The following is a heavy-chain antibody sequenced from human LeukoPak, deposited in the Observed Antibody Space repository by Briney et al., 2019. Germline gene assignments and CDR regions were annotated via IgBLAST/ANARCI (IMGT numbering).Heavy chain of an antibody. D-gene: IGHD3/OR15-3a*01. CDR2: IRDSGEA. V-gene: IGHV3-66*03. CDR1: GFRVSDYY. CDR3: ARDRAANQDWVEFDP. J-gene: IGHJ5*02. Sequence: GSLRLSCAVSGFRVSDYYMSCVRQAPGKGLEWVGLIRDSGEAFYADFARGRFAISRDESENTLYLQMNSLRVEDTAVYFCARDRAANQDWVEFDPWGQGTPVIVSS.